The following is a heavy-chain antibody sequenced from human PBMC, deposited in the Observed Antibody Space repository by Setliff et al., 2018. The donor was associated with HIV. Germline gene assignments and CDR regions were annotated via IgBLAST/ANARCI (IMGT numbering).Heavy chain of an antibody. CDR2: INSDGSST. D-gene: IGHD6-19*01. V-gene: IGHV3-23*01. Sequence: GGSLRLSCAASGFTFSNFAMSWVRLTPGKGLEWVSGINSDGSSTSYADSVEGRFTISRDNADNSLYLQMNSLRAEDTAVYYCARYALAVPGYHNAFDIWGQGTMVTVSS. CDR3: ARYALAVPGYHNAFDI. CDR1: GFTFSNFA. J-gene: IGHJ3*02.